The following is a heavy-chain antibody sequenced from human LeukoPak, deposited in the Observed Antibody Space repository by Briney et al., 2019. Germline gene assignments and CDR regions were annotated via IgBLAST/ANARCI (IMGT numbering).Heavy chain of an antibody. Sequence: GGSLRLSCAASGFTFSSYAMTWVRQAPGKGLEWVSSISGSGGSTYYADSVKGRFTISKSNSKNTVYLQMNGLRAEDTAVYYCAKVLRGLAYYGDYSDWGQGTLVTVSS. CDR3: AKVLRGLAYYGDYSD. V-gene: IGHV3-23*01. CDR2: ISGSGGST. J-gene: IGHJ4*02. D-gene: IGHD4-17*01. CDR1: GFTFSSYA.